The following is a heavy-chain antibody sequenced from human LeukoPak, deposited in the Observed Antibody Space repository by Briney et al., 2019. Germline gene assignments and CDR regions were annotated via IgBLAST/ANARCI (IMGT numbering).Heavy chain of an antibody. CDR2: IYSTGST. CDR1: GCSITSGSYY. D-gene: IGHD5-18*01. J-gene: IGHJ4*02. Sequence: PSQTLSLTCTVSGCSITSGSYYWSWVRQPAGKGLEWIGRIYSTGSTYYNPSLKSRVTISLDTSRNQFSLKLSSVTAADTAVYYCARDHTAMAFDYWGQGTLVTISS. CDR3: ARDHTAMAFDY. V-gene: IGHV4-61*02.